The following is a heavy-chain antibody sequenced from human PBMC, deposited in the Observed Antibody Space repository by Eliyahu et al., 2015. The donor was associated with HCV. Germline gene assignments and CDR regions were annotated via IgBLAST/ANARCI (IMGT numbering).Heavy chain of an antibody. CDR3: ARWMYPTVDYYGSGSYLAFDY. D-gene: IGHD3-10*01. J-gene: IGHJ4*02. CDR1: GYTFTSYD. Sequence: QVQLVQSGAEVKKPGASVKVSCKASGYTFTSYDINWXRQATGQGLEWMGWMNPNSGNTGYAQKFQGRVTMTRNTSISTAYMELSSLRSEDTAVYYCARWMYPTVDYYGSGSYLAFDYWGQGTLVTVSS. V-gene: IGHV1-8*01. CDR2: MNPNSGNT.